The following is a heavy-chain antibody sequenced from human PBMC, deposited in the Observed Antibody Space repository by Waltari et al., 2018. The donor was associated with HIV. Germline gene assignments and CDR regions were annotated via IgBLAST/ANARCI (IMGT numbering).Heavy chain of an antibody. CDR1: GFTFDIYA. V-gene: IGHV3-9*01. CDR2: MASHGAYA. D-gene: IGHD6-19*01. J-gene: IGHJ3*02. CDR3: AKGMAGWYGDAFDI. Sequence: EVQLVESGGGLVQPGRSLRLSCAASGFTFDIYAMHWVRQAPGKGLVWVSGMASHGAYADYSDSVKGRFTISRDNAKNSLYLQMNSLRSLDTALYYCAKGMAGWYGDAFDIWGQGTLVTVSS.